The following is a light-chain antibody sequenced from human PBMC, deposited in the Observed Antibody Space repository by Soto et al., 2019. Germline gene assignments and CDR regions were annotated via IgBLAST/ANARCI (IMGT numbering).Light chain of an antibody. CDR2: GAS. J-gene: IGKJ1*01. V-gene: IGKV3-20*01. CDR1: QSVSNNY. Sequence: ESVLTQSPGTLSLSPGERATLSCRASQSVSNNYLAWYQQKPGQAPRLLIYGASNRATGIPDRFSGSGSGTDFTLTISRLEPEDFAVYYCQQYGSSGTFGQRTKVDNK. CDR3: QQYGSSGT.